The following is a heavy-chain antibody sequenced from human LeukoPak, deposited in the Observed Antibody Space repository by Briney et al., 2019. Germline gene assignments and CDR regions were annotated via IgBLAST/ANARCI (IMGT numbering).Heavy chain of an antibody. V-gene: IGHV3-23*01. CDR1: ACTFSSES. Sequence: GGSLRLSWAASACTFSSESTSWDRQAPGKWREWVSVISGSGGSTNYADSVKGRFTISRDNSKNTLYLQMNSLRAEETAVYYCGVYSSSWHDYWGQGTLVTVSS. J-gene: IGHJ4*02. CDR2: ISGSGGST. CDR3: GVYSSSWHDY. D-gene: IGHD6-13*01.